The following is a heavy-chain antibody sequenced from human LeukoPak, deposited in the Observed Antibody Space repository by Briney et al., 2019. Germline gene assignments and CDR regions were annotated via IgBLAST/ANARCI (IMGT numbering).Heavy chain of an antibody. CDR2: ISYDGSNK. CDR1: GFTFSSYG. Sequence: GGSLRLSCAASGFTFSSYGMPWVRQAPGKGLEWVAVISYDGSNKYYADSVKGRFTISRDNSKNTLYLQMNSLRAEDTAVYYCAKDSAVLRYFDWYKPQENYFDYWGQGTLVTVSS. D-gene: IGHD3-9*01. J-gene: IGHJ4*02. CDR3: AKDSAVLRYFDWYKPQENYFDY. V-gene: IGHV3-30*18.